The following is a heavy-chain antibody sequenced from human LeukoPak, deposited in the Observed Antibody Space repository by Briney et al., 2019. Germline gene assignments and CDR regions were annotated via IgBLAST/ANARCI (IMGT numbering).Heavy chain of an antibody. CDR1: GYTFSSYW. J-gene: IGHJ4*02. D-gene: IGHD3-3*01. Sequence: GGSLRLSCKGSGYTFSSYWIGWERQMPGTGLEWMGIIYPGDSDTRYSPSLQGQVTISVDTSIGTAYLQWSSLKASDTAIYYCARQNDFRLDYWGQGTLVTVSS. CDR3: ARQNDFRLDY. CDR2: IYPGDSDT. V-gene: IGHV5-51*01.